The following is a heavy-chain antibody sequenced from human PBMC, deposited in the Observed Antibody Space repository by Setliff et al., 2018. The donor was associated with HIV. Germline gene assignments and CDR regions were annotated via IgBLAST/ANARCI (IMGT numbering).Heavy chain of an antibody. V-gene: IGHV4-61*09. Sequence: PSETLSLTCTVSGGSISSGSYYWSWIRQPAGKGLEWIGHIYTSGSTNYNPSLKSRVTISVDTSKNQFSLKLSSVTAADTAVYYCARDQTPSYYGSGVDYWGQGTLVTVSS. CDR3: ARDQTPSYYGSGVDY. J-gene: IGHJ4*02. D-gene: IGHD3-10*01. CDR1: GGSISSGSYY. CDR2: IYTSGST.